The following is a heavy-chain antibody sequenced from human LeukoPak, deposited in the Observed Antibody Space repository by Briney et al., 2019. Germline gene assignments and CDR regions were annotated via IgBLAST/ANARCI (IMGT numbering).Heavy chain of an antibody. J-gene: IGHJ4*02. CDR1: GFTFSSYA. CDR3: AKAGYGGTSGRNYFDY. Sequence: PGGFLRLSCAASGFTFSSYAMSWVRQAPGKGLEWVSAISGSGGSTYYADSVKGRFTISRDNSKNTLYLQMNSLRAEDTAVYYCAKAGYGGTSGRNYFDYWGQGTLVTVSS. V-gene: IGHV3-23*01. D-gene: IGHD4-23*01. CDR2: ISGSGGST.